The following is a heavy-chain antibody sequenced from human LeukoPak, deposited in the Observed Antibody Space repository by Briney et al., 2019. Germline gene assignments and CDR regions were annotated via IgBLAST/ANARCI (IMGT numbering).Heavy chain of an antibody. J-gene: IGHJ4*02. CDR2: IKQDGSEK. D-gene: IGHD4-17*01. Sequence: PGGSLRLSCAASGFTFSSYAMSWVRQAPGKGLERVANIKQDGSEKSYVGSVTGRFTISRDNAKNSLYMQMNSLRAEDTAVYYCAKDVDGDYPEAVFDYWAREPWSPSPQ. CDR1: GFTFSSYA. V-gene: IGHV3-7*01. CDR3: AKDVDGDYPEAVFDY.